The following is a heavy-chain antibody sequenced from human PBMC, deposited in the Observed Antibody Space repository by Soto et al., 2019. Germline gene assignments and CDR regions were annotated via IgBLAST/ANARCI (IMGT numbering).Heavy chain of an antibody. J-gene: IGHJ3*02. CDR1: GYSFTSYW. CDR2: IYPGDSDT. D-gene: IGHD6-19*01. CDR3: ARRIIAVHDAFDI. V-gene: IGHV5-51*01. Sequence: PGESLKISCNGSGYSFTSYWIGWVRQMPGKGLEWMGIIYPGDSDTRYSPSFQGQVTISADKSISTAYLQWSSLKASDTAMYYCARRIIAVHDAFDIWGQGTMVTVSS.